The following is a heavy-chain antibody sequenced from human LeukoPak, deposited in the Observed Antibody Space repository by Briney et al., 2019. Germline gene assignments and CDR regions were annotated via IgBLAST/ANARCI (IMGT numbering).Heavy chain of an antibody. CDR2: IYYSGST. D-gene: IGHD6-13*01. CDR1: GGSISSYY. Sequence: PSETLSLTCTVSGGSISSYYWSWIRQPPGKGLEWIGYIYYSGSTNYNPSLKSRVTISVDTSKNQFSLRLSSVTAADTAVYYCARRTYRIAAAAYYYYGMDVWGQGTTVTVSS. CDR3: ARRTYRIAAAAYYYYGMDV. V-gene: IGHV4-59*08. J-gene: IGHJ6*02.